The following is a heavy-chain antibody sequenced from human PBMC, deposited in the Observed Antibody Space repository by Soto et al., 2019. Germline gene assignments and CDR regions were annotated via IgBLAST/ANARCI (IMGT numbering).Heavy chain of an antibody. Sequence: QVQLVQSGAEVKKPGASVKVSCKASGYTFTSYGIIWVRQAPGQGLEWMGWISPYDGDTNYAQKLQGRVTMTTDTSSSTAFMELRSLRSADTAMYYCARDLSSVTRQSYYWGQGTLVTVSS. CDR1: GYTFTSYG. CDR3: ARDLSSVTRQSYY. J-gene: IGHJ4*02. D-gene: IGHD4-17*01. V-gene: IGHV1-18*01. CDR2: ISPYDGDT.